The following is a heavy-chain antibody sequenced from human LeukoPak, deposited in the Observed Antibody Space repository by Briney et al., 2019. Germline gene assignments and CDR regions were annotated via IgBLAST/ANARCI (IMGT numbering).Heavy chain of an antibody. Sequence: GGSLRLSCAASGFTFSSYGMRWVGQAQGKGLEWVAFIRYDGRNEYYADSVQGRFTISRDNSKNTLYLQMNSLRAEDTAVYYCARDIVVVPLVMGWFDPWGQGTLVTVSS. J-gene: IGHJ5*02. CDR2: IRYDGRNE. V-gene: IGHV3-30*02. D-gene: IGHD2-2*01. CDR1: GFTFSSYG. CDR3: ARDIVVVPLVMGWFDP.